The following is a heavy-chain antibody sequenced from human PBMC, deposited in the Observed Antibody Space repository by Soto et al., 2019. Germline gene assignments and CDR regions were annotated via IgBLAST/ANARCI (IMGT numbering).Heavy chain of an antibody. CDR3: AREDSIIIPAVSDF. V-gene: IGHV3-21*04. Sequence: GESLKISCVVSGFTFNNYGINWVRQAPGKGLEWVSTVSKSDYTYYSDSVKGRFTISRDNAKNTVSLQMSTLRAEDTAVYYCAREDSIIIPAVSDFWGQGTLVTVCS. CDR2: VSKSDYT. J-gene: IGHJ4*02. D-gene: IGHD2-2*01. CDR1: GFTFNNYG.